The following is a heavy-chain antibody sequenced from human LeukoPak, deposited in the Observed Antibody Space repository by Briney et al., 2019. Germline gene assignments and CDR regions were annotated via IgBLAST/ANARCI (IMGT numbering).Heavy chain of an antibody. J-gene: IGHJ6*04. D-gene: IGHD6-6*01. V-gene: IGHV4-61*05. CDR2: IYYSGST. CDR3: ARGGGQLAPHGGDV. Sequence: SETLSLTCTVSGGSISNSNYYWGWIRQPPGKGLEWIGYIYYSGSTNYNPSLKSRVTISVDTSKNQFPLKLSSVTAADTAVYYCARGGGQLAPHGGDVWGKGTTVTVSS. CDR1: GGSISNSNYY.